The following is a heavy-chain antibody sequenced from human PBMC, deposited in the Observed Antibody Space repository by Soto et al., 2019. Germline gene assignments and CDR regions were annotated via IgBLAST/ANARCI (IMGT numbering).Heavy chain of an antibody. CDR3: AKGAVVTDYYYYGMDV. D-gene: IGHD2-15*01. J-gene: IGHJ6*02. CDR2: ISGSGGNT. Sequence: GSLRLSCAASGFTFSSYAMTWVRQAPGKGLEWVSAISGSGGNTYYADSVKGRFTISRDNSKNTMYLQMNSLRAEDTAVYYCAKGAVVTDYYYYGMDVWGQGTTVTVSS. V-gene: IGHV3-23*01. CDR1: GFTFSSYA.